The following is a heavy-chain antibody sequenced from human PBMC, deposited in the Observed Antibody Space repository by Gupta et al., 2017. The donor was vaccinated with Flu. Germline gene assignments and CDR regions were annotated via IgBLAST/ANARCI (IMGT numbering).Heavy chain of an antibody. CDR1: GGSISRGGYY. D-gene: IGHD3-22*01. J-gene: IGHJ4*02. Sequence: QVQLQESAPGLVKPSQTLSLTCTVSGGSISRGGYYWSWIRQHPGKGLEWIGYIYYSGSTYYNPSLKSRVTISVDTSKNQFSLKLSSVTAADTAVYYCARSTLNYESRHFDYWGQGTLVTDAS. CDR3: ARSTLNYESRHFDY. CDR2: IYYSGST. V-gene: IGHV4-31*03.